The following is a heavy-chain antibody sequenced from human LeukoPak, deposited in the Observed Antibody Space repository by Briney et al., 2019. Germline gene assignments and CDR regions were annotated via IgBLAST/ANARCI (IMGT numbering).Heavy chain of an antibody. CDR2: IYYSGST. D-gene: IGHD4-17*01. Sequence: SETLSLTCTVSGGSISSGGYYWNWIRQHPGKGLEWIGYIYYSGSTYYNPSLKSRVTISVDTSKNQFSLKLSSVTAADTAVYYCARGDDYGDYIGYWGQGTLVTVSS. V-gene: IGHV4-31*03. CDR1: GGSISSGGYY. J-gene: IGHJ4*02. CDR3: ARGDDYGDYIGY.